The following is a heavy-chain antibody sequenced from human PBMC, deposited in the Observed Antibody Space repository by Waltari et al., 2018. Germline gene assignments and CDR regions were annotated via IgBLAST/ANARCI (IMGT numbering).Heavy chain of an antibody. V-gene: IGHV3-48*03. CDR3: ASNEVGQRLGYYYGMDV. CDR2: ICSSGSTI. D-gene: IGHD6-25*01. J-gene: IGHJ6*02. CDR1: GFTFSSYE. Sequence: EVQLVESGGGLVQPGGSMRLSCAASGFTFSSYEMNWVRTAPGKGLEWVSYICSSGSTIYYADSVKGRFTISRDNAKNSLYLQMNSLRAEDTAVYYCASNEVGQRLGYYYGMDVWGQGTTVTVSS.